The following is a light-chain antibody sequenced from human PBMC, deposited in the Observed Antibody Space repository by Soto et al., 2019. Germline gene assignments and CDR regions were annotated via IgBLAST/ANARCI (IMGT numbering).Light chain of an antibody. V-gene: IGLV2-14*01. CDR2: NVS. CDR1: TSDIGSYNR. CDR3: CSYTTISTYV. Sequence: QSALTQPASVSGSPGQSITISCTGTTSDIGSYNRVSWYHQEPGKAPKVVIYNVSNRPSGISNRFSGSKSGNTASLTISGLQAEDEADYYCCSYTTISTYVFGTGTKVTVL. J-gene: IGLJ1*01.